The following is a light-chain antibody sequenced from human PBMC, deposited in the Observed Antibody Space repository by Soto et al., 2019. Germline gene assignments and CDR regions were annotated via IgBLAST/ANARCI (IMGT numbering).Light chain of an antibody. V-gene: IGLV2-23*01. J-gene: IGLJ2*01. CDR1: SSDVGSYNL. CDR2: EGS. CDR3: CSYAVGSTLV. Sequence: QSALTQPASVSGSPGQSMTISCTGTSSDVGSYNLVSWHQQHPGKAPKLMIYEGSKRPSGVSHRFSGSKSGNTASLTISGLQAEDEADYYCCSYAVGSTLVFGGGTKVTVL.